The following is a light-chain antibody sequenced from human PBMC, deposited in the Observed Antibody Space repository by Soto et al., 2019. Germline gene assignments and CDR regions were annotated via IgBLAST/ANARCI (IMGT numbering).Light chain of an antibody. V-gene: IGKV1-5*03. CDR3: QQYRSAST. J-gene: IGKJ2*02. Sequence: DIQMTQSPSTLSAFVGDRVTITCRASQSVSNWLAWYQQKPGKAPRLLISKASTLESGVPSRFSGSGSGTEFTLSLSSLQPEDFATYYCQQYRSASTFGQGTKLQIK. CDR2: KAS. CDR1: QSVSNW.